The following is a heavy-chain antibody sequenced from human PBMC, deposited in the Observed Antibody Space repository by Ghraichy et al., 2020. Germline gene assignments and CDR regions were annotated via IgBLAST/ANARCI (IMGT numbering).Heavy chain of an antibody. V-gene: IGHV3-53*01. CDR1: GFTVSSNY. J-gene: IGHJ3*02. CDR2: IYDGGST. D-gene: IGHD2-2*01. CDR3: ARGQARYCSSASCLGDDAFDI. Sequence: GESLNISCAASGFTVSSNYMSWVRQAPGKGLEWVSVIYDGGSTYYADSVKGRFTISRDNSKNTLYLQMNSLRAEDTAVYYCARGQARYCSSASCLGDDAFDIWGQGTMVTVSS.